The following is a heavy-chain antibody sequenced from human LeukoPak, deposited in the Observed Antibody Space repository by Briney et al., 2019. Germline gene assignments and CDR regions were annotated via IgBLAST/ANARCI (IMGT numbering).Heavy chain of an antibody. V-gene: IGHV3-13*01. CDR1: GFTFSSFD. CDR2: IGTASDT. D-gene: IGHD1-1*01. CDR3: ARGPPRGKYYYMDV. J-gene: IGHJ6*03. Sequence: GSLRLSCAASGFTFSSFDMHWVRPPTGQGLAWVSTIGTASDTYYPGSVEGRFTLSRDNAKNSLYLQMNSLTAGDTAVYYCARGPPRGKYYYMDVGGKGTAVTVS.